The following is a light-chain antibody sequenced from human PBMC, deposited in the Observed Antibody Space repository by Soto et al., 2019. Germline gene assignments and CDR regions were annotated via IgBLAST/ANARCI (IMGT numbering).Light chain of an antibody. CDR2: DAS. CDR3: QQLASWAPWT. Sequence: EVVLTQSPATLSLSPGERGTLSCRASENVGNSLAWYRQKPGQAPRLLIYDASNRATGIPDRFSGSGFGTDFTLTISSLEPEDFAVYYCQQLASWAPWTFGQGTRVDI. V-gene: IGKV3-11*01. J-gene: IGKJ1*01. CDR1: ENVGNS.